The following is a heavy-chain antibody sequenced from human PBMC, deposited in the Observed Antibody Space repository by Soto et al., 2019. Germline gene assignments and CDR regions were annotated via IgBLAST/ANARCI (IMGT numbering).Heavy chain of an antibody. J-gene: IGHJ5*02. CDR2: INHSGST. Sequence: TSEALSLTCAVFGGSFSCYYWSWIRQPPGKGLEWIGEINHSGSTNYNPSLKSRVTISVDTSKNQFSLKLSSVTAADTAVYYCGRGCGQLSNWFDPWGQGTLVTVSS. CDR3: GRGCGQLSNWFDP. CDR1: GGSFSCYY. V-gene: IGHV4-34*01. D-gene: IGHD6-13*01.